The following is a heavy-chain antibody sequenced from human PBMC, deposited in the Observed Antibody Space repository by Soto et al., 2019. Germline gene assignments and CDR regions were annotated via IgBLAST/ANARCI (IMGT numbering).Heavy chain of an antibody. CDR3: ARRLNLGSSDH. CDR2: AYYSGNV. Sequence: SETLSLTCNVSGVSLTGYHWNWIRQPPGKTLEWIGFAYYSGNVLYNPSFKGRASIRVDRSKNQFSLRLTSVTAADTAVYYCARRLNLGSSDHWGQGTLVTVSS. CDR1: GVSLTGYH. V-gene: IGHV4-59*01. D-gene: IGHD6-6*01. J-gene: IGHJ1*01.